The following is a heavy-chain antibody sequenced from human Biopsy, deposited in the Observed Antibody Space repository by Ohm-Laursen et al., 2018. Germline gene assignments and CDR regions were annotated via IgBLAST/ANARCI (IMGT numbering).Heavy chain of an antibody. V-gene: IGHV4-61*01. D-gene: IGHD2/OR15-2a*01. CDR2: IYNDVST. CDR1: GASVSSGSYD. CDR3: ARGYAGFYEAFDF. J-gene: IGHJ3*01. Sequence: SETLSLTCTVSGASVSSGSYDWSWIRQPPGKGLEWIGNIYNDVSTKYNPSLRSRVTISADKSANQFSLKLRSVTAADTAVYYCARGYAGFYEAFDFWGQGTVVTVAS.